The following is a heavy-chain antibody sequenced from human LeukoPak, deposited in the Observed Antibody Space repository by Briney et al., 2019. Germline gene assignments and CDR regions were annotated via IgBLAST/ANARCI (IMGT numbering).Heavy chain of an antibody. V-gene: IGHV3-33*08. D-gene: IGHD3-3*01. CDR2: IWYDGSNK. CDR3: AGIVTNYDFWSGSRRHYYYGMDV. Sequence: QAGGSLRLSCAASGFTFSSYGMHWVRQAPGKGLEWVAVIWYDGSNKYYADSVKGRFTISRDNSKNTLYLQMNSLRAEDTAVYYCAGIVTNYDFWSGSRRHYYYGMDVWGQGTTVTVSS. CDR1: GFTFSSYG. J-gene: IGHJ6*02.